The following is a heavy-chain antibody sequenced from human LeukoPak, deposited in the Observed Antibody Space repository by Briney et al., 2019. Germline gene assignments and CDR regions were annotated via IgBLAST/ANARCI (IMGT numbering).Heavy chain of an antibody. V-gene: IGHV3-7*01. CDR2: MNEDGSDK. Sequence: GGSLRLSCAASGLTFNTHWTSWVRQAPGKGLEWVAHMNEDGSDKYYVDSVKGRFTISRDDAKNSLSLQMGSLRAEDTAVYYCASWTKVAAYWGQGTLVTVSS. CDR1: GLTFNTHW. D-gene: IGHD4-23*01. J-gene: IGHJ4*02. CDR3: ASWTKVAAY.